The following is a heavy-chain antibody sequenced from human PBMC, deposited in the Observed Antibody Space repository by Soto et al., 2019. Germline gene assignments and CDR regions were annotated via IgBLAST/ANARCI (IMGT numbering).Heavy chain of an antibody. CDR2: IKQDGSEK. V-gene: IGHV3-7*01. J-gene: IGHJ6*03. CDR1: GFTFSSYW. D-gene: IGHD6-6*01. CDR3: ARERVSYSSSLIYYMDV. Sequence: GGSLRLSCAASGFTFSSYWMSWVRQAPGKGLEWVANIKQDGSEKYYVDSVKGRFTISRDNAKNSLYLQMNSLRAEDTAVYYCARERVSYSSSLIYYMDVWGKGTTVTVSS.